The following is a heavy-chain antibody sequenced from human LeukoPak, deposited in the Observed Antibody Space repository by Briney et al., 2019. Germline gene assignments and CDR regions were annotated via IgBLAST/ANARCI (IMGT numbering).Heavy chain of an antibody. V-gene: IGHV3-7*01. Sequence: GGSLRLSCAASAFTFSNYWMSWVRQAPGKGPEWVANIKEDGGEINYLDSVKGRFTISRDNAKNSLYLQMNRLRAEDTAVYYCARDRGYSTFDYRGQGTLATVSS. CDR2: IKEDGGEI. D-gene: IGHD4-23*01. CDR1: AFTFSNYW. J-gene: IGHJ4*02. CDR3: ARDRGYSTFDY.